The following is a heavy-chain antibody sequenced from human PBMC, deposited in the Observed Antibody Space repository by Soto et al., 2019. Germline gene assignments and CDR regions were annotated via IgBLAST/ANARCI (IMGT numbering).Heavy chain of an antibody. CDR3: ARGGAVRGVTADLNWFDP. V-gene: IGHV3-66*01. CDR2: IYSGGST. Sequence: PGGSLRLSCAASGFTVSSNYMSWVRQAPGKGLEWVSVIYSGGSTYYADSVKGRFTISRENAKNSLYLQMNSLRAGDTAVYYCARGGAVRGVTADLNWFDPWGQGTLVTVSS. CDR1: GFTVSSNY. D-gene: IGHD3-10*01. J-gene: IGHJ5*02.